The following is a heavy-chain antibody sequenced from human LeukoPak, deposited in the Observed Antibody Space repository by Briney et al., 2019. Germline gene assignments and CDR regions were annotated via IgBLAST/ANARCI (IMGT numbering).Heavy chain of an antibody. CDR1: GYTFTSYY. CDR3: ARDISGSWLDC. D-gene: IGHD6-13*01. Sequence: ASVKVSCKASGYTFTSYYMHWVRQAPGQGLEWMGLINPTGGSTGYAQKFQGRVTITADKSTSTAYMELSSLRSEDTAVYYCARDISGSWLDCWGQGTLVTVSS. J-gene: IGHJ4*02. CDR2: INPTGGST. V-gene: IGHV1-46*01.